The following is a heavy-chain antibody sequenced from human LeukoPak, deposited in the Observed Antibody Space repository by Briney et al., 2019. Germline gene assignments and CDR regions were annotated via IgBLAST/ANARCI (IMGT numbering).Heavy chain of an antibody. J-gene: IGHJ3*02. V-gene: IGHV5-51*01. CDR3: ARPQDFGLTGMNAFDI. CDR2: NYPGDSDT. CDR1: WYRFNSYW. D-gene: IGHD7-27*01. Sequence: GESLQIPFQGSWYRFNSYWIGWVRPGPGKGLEWMGINYPGDSDTNYSPYFQGEVTVSADKSISTAYLQWSSLTASDAAMYYCARPQDFGLTGMNAFDIWGQGTMVTVSS.